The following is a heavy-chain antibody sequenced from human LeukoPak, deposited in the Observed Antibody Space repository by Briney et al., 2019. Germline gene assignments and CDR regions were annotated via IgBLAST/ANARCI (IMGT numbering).Heavy chain of an antibody. Sequence: SSETLSLTCTVSGGSISRGAYYWTWIRQPAWKGLEWIGRIYASGSTDYNPSLKSRVTISLDTSKNQFSLKLSSVTAADTAVYYCARDAPTAYCSGGSCYFDYWGQGTLVTVSS. CDR3: ARDAPTAYCSGGSCYFDY. CDR1: GGSISRGAYY. V-gene: IGHV4-61*02. J-gene: IGHJ4*02. CDR2: IYASGST. D-gene: IGHD2-15*01.